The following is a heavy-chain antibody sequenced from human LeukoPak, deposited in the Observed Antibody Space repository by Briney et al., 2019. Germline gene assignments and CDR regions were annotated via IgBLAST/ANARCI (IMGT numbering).Heavy chain of an antibody. D-gene: IGHD3-10*01. J-gene: IGHJ5*02. Sequence: GESLKISCKGSGYSFTSYYIAWVRQMPGKGLEWMGVIYPGGSDARYSPSFQGQVTMSVDKSSSTAYLQWTSLKALDTAMYYCARTSMVRGVVYWFDPWGQGTPVIVSS. CDR3: ARTSMVRGVVYWFDP. CDR2: IYPGGSDA. CDR1: GYSFTSYY. V-gene: IGHV5-51*01.